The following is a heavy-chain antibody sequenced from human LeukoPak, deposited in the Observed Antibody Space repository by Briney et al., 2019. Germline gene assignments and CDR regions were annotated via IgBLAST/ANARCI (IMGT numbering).Heavy chain of an antibody. V-gene: IGHV3-33*01. CDR1: GYTLSSYG. D-gene: IGHD3-16*01. CDR2: ILNDGSQE. J-gene: IGHJ3*02. CDR3: ARDDALGDNALDI. Sequence: PGRSLRLSCAACGYTLSSYGAHWARHAPGEGREWGEFILNDGSQEKYADSVKGRFTISRDNSKNTLFLQMNSLRAEDTAVYYCARDDALGDNALDIWGQGTMVTVSS.